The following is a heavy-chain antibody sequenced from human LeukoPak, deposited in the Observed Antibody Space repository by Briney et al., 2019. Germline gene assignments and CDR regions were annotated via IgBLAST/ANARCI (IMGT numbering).Heavy chain of an antibody. CDR3: ARHSFGDLYYFDY. CDR2: VFYRGST. Sequence: SETLSLTCTVSGDSITSSSYYWGWVRQPPGKGLEWIGNVFYRGSTYYNPSLKSRVTISVDTSKNQFSLKLSSVTAADTAVYYCARHSFGDLYYFDYWGQGTLVTVSS. J-gene: IGHJ4*02. CDR1: GDSITSSSYY. V-gene: IGHV4-39*01. D-gene: IGHD3-10*01.